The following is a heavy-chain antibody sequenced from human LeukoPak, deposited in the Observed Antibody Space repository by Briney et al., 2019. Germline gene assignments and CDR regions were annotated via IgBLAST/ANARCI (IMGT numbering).Heavy chain of an antibody. CDR2: INHSGST. J-gene: IGHJ4*02. V-gene: IGHV4-34*01. CDR3: ARDGESEGYFDY. D-gene: IGHD3-10*01. Sequence: SETLSLTCAVYGGSFSGYYWSWIRQPPGKGLEWIGEINHSGSTNYNPSLKSRVTISVDTSKNQFSLKLSSMTAADTAVYYCARDGESEGYFDYWGQGTLVTVSS. CDR1: GGSFSGYY.